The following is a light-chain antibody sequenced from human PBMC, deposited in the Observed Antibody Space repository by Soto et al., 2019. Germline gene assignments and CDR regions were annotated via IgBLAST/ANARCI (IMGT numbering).Light chain of an antibody. V-gene: IGKV3-20*01. CDR3: QQYGSSPTT. CDR2: GAS. J-gene: IGKJ1*01. Sequence: EIVLTQSPGTLSLSPGERATLSCRASQSVSSSYLAWYQQKPGQAPRLLIYGASSRAAGIPDTFSGSGSGTDFTLTFSRLEPEDFAVYYCQQYGSSPTTFGQGTKVDIK. CDR1: QSVSSSY.